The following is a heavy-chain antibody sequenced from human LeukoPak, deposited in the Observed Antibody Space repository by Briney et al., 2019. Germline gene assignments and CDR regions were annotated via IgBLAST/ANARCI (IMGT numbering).Heavy chain of an antibody. V-gene: IGHV1-2*02. CDR3: AIEGATRSPYFDY. D-gene: IGHD1-26*01. CDR1: GYTFTGYY. CDR2: INPNSGGT. Sequence: ASVKVSCKASGYTFTGYYMHWVRQAPGQGLEWMGWINPNSGGTNYAQKFQGRVTMTRDTSISTAYMELSRLRSDDTAVYYCAIEGATRSPYFDYWGQGTQVTVSS. J-gene: IGHJ4*02.